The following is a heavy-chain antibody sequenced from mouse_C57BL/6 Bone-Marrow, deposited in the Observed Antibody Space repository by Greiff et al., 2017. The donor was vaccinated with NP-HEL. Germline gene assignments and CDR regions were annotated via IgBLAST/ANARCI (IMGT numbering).Heavy chain of an antibody. J-gene: IGHJ2*01. CDR1: GFTFSSYG. D-gene: IGHD1-1*01. CDR2: ISSGGSYT. CDR3: ARHGTTVVAFDY. V-gene: IGHV5-6*01. Sequence: EVKLMESGGDLVKPGGSLKLSCAASGFTFSSYGMSWVRQTPDKRLEWVATISSGGSYTYYPDSGKGRFTISRDNAKNTLYLQMSSLKSEDTAMYYCARHGTTVVAFDYWGQGTTLTVSS.